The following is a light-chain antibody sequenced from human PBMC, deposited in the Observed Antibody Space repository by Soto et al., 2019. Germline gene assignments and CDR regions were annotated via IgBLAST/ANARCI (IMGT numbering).Light chain of an antibody. Sequence: EIVLTQSPGTLSVSPGERATLSCRASQSVTDNLAWYQHKPGQAPSLLIYGASTRATGIPARFSGSGSGTEFTLTISSLQSEDFAVYYCQQYNNWPPPRTFGGGTKVEIK. CDR3: QQYNNWPPPRT. CDR2: GAS. CDR1: QSVTDN. V-gene: IGKV3-15*01. J-gene: IGKJ4*01.